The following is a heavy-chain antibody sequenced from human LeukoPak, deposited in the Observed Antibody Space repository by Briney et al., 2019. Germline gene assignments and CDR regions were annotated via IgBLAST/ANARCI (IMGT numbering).Heavy chain of an antibody. J-gene: IGHJ4*02. D-gene: IGHD1-1*01. CDR1: GSSISSHY. Sequence: SETLSLTCTVSGSSISSHYWSWIRQPPGKGLEWIGFIYYTGSTNYNPYNPSLKSRVTISVDTSKNQFSLKLSSVTAADTAVYYCARDPYLTGKFDYWGQGTLVTVSS. CDR3: ARDPYLTGKFDY. V-gene: IGHV4-59*11. CDR2: IYYTGST.